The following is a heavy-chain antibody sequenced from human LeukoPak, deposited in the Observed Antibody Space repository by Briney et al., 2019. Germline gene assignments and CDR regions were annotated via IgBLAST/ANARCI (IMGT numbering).Heavy chain of an antibody. D-gene: IGHD6-19*01. CDR3: ARHICSECGQWLVQSRNLSPNWFDP. CDR1: GGSFSGYY. J-gene: IGHJ5*02. V-gene: IGHV4-34*01. CDR2: INHSGST. Sequence: PSETLSLTCAVYGGSFSGYYWSWIRQPPGKGLEWIGEINHSGSTNYNPSLKSRVTISVDTSKNQFSLKLSSVTAADTAVDYCARHICSECGQWLVQSRNLSPNWFDPWGQGTLFTASS.